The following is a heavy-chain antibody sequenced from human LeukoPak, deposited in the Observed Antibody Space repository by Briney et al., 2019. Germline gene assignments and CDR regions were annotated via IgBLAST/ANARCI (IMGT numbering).Heavy chain of an antibody. CDR3: ARESGIVGATFDY. CDR1: GGSISSGDYY. D-gene: IGHD1-26*01. Sequence: RPSETLSLTCTVSGGSISSGDYYWSWIRQPPGKGLEWIGYIYYSGSTYYNPSLKSRVTISVDTSKNQFSLKLSSVTAADTAVYYCARESGIVGATFDYWGQGTLVTVSS. CDR2: IYYSGST. J-gene: IGHJ4*02. V-gene: IGHV4-30-4*08.